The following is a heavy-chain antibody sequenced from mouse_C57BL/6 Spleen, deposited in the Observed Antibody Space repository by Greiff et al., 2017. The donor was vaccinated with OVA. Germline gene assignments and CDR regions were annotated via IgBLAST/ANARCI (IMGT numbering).Heavy chain of an antibody. D-gene: IGHD2-3*01. CDR3: ARGIYDGYYPLAY. CDR2: INPSNGGT. J-gene: IGHJ3*01. Sequence: QVHVKQPGTELVKPGASVKLSCKASGYTFTSYWMHWVKQRPGQGLEWIGNINPSNGGTNYNEKFKSKATLTVDKSSSTAYMQLSSLTSEDSAVYYCARGIYDGYYPLAYWGQGTLVTVSA. CDR1: GYTFTSYW. V-gene: IGHV1-53*01.